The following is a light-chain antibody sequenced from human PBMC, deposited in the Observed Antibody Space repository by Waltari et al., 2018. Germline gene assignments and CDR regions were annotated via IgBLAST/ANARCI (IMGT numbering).Light chain of an antibody. Sequence: DIQMTQSPSTLSASVGDRVTITCRASQNINSWLAWYQQKPGKAPKLLIYKASSLETGVPSRFSGSESGTEFTLTINSLQPDDFATYYCQHFKTYPITFGQGTRLEIK. V-gene: IGKV1-5*03. CDR3: QHFKTYPIT. CDR2: KAS. J-gene: IGKJ5*01. CDR1: QNINSW.